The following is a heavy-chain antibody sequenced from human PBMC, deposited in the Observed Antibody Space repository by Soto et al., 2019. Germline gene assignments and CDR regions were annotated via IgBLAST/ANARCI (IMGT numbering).Heavy chain of an antibody. CDR2: ISWNSGSI. Sequence: SLRLSCAASGFTFDDYAMHWVRQAPGKGLEWVSGISWNSGSIGYADSVKGRFTISRDNAKNSLYLQMNSLRAEDTALYYCAKGMEPSAAGTGDRFDPWGQGTLVTVSS. CDR3: AKGMEPSAAGTGDRFDP. V-gene: IGHV3-9*01. D-gene: IGHD6-13*01. CDR1: GFTFDDYA. J-gene: IGHJ5*02.